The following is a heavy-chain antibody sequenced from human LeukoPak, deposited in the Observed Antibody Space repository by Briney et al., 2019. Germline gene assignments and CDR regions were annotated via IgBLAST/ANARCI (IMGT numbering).Heavy chain of an antibody. J-gene: IGHJ4*02. D-gene: IGHD3-22*01. V-gene: IGHV4-59*01. Sequence: SETLSLTCTVSGGSISSYYWSWIRQPPGEGLEWIGYIYYSGSTNYNPSLKSRVTISVETSKNQFSLKLSSVTAADTAVYYCARWSRGNYYDSSGLDYWGQGTLVTVSS. CDR3: ARWSRGNYYDSSGLDY. CDR2: IYYSGST. CDR1: GGSISSYY.